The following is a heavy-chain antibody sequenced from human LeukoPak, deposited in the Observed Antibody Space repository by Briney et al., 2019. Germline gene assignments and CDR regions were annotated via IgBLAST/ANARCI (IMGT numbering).Heavy chain of an antibody. J-gene: IGHJ6*02. V-gene: IGHV3-21*04. CDR1: GFTFSSYS. CDR3: AKVAEYYYYYGMDV. Sequence: GGSLRLSCAASGFTFSSYSMNWVRQAPGKGLEWVSSISRSSSYIYYADSVKGRFTISRDNSKNTLYLQMNSLRAEDTAVYYCAKVAEYYYYYGMDVWGQGTTVTVSS. CDR2: ISRSSSYI.